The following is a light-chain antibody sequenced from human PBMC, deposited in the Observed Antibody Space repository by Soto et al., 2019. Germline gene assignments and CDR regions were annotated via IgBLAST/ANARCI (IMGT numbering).Light chain of an antibody. V-gene: IGKV3-20*01. J-gene: IGKJ4*02. CDR1: QSVSSSY. CDR2: GAS. Sequence: EIVLTQSPGTLSLSPGERATLSCRASQSVSSSYLAWYQQKPGQAPRLLIYGASSRATGIPDRFSGSESGKDVTLIINRLEPEDLAVYECQENGNVSWAFGG. CDR3: QENGNVSWA.